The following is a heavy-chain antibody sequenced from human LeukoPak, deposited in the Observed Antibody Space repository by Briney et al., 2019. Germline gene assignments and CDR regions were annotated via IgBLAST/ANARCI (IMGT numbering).Heavy chain of an antibody. CDR3: AREESYYGSGSYGRFDY. CDR2: IKQDGSEK. CDR1: GFTFSSYW. V-gene: IGHV3-7*01. Sequence: GESLRLSCAASGFTFSSYWMSWVRQAPGKGLEWVANIKQDGSEKYYVDSVKGRFTISRDNAKNSLYLQMNSLRAEDTAVYYCAREESYYGSGSYGRFDYWGQGTLVTVSS. D-gene: IGHD3-10*01. J-gene: IGHJ4*02.